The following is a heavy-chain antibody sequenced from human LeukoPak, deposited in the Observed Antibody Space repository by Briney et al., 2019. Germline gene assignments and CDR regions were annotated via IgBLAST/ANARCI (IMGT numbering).Heavy chain of an antibody. CDR3: ARDRAQGSDFWSGYYAYYYYGMDV. D-gene: IGHD3-3*01. V-gene: IGHV3-30-3*01. Sequence: GRTLRLSCAASGVTFSSYAMHWVREAPGKGLEWVAVISYDGSNKYYADSVKGRFNISRDNSKNTLYLQINSLRDEDTAVSYCARDRAQGSDFWSGYYAYYYYGMDVWGQGTTVTVSS. J-gene: IGHJ6*02. CDR2: ISYDGSNK. CDR1: GVTFSSYA.